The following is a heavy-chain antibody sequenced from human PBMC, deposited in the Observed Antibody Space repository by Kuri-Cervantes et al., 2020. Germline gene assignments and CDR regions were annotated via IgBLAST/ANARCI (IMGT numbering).Heavy chain of an antibody. CDR3: ASGGLQKDAFDI. CDR1: GVTFSSYT. D-gene: IGHD5-24*01. CDR2: INPILGIA. V-gene: IGHV1-69*02. Sequence: SVKVSCKASGVTFSSYTISWVRQAPGQGLEWMGRINPILGIANYAQKFQGRVTFTADKSTSTAYMELSTLRSEDTAVYYCASGGLQKDAFDIWGQGTMVTVSS. J-gene: IGHJ3*02.